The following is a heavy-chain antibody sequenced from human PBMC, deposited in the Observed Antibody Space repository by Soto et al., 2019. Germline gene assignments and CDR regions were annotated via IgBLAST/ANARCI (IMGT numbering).Heavy chain of an antibody. D-gene: IGHD4-17*01. CDR3: AKPFYGGNYYYYGMDV. Sequence: PGGSLRLSCAASGFTFSSYGMHWVRQAPGKGLEWVAVISYDGSNKYYADSVKGRFTISRDNSKNTLYLQMNSLRAEDTAVYYCAKPFYGGNYYYYGMDVWGQGTTVTVSS. CDR1: GFTFSSYG. CDR2: ISYDGSNK. V-gene: IGHV3-30*18. J-gene: IGHJ6*02.